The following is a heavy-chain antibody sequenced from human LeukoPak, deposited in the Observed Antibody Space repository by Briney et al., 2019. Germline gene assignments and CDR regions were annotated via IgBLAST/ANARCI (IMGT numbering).Heavy chain of an antibody. Sequence: SETLSLTCGVSGGSISGTNWWSWVRQPPGQGLEWIGEVSLAGQTNYNPSLNGRVTMSLDKSSNQLSLHMTSVTAADTATYFCSRESGPFCPFGYWGQGTLVIVSS. CDR1: GGSISGTNW. V-gene: IGHV4/OR15-8*02. CDR3: SRESGPFCPFGY. CDR2: VSLAGQT. D-gene: IGHD1-26*01. J-gene: IGHJ4*02.